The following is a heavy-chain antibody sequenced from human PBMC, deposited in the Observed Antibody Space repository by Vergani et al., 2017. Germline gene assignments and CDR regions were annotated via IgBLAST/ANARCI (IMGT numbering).Heavy chain of an antibody. V-gene: IGHV1-58*01. J-gene: IGHJ4*02. CDR2: IVVGSGNT. CDR3: AAESPSGYIAVAVGVY. CDR1: GFTFTNSA. Sequence: QMQLVQSGPEVKKPGTSVKVSCKASGFTFTNSAVQWVRQARGQRLEWIGWIVVGSGNTNYAQKFQERVTITRDMSTSTAYMELSSLRSEDTAVYYCAAESPSGYIAVAVGVYWGQGTLVTVSS. D-gene: IGHD6-19*01.